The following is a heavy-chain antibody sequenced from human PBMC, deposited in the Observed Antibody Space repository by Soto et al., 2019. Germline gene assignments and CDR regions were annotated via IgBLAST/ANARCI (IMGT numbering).Heavy chain of an antibody. J-gene: IGHJ5*02. CDR3: VRESAASGPNWFDP. V-gene: IGHV4-30-2*06. CDR1: GVSVTNGRSS. CDR2: IYDSGST. Sequence: SETLSRTCSFSGVSVTNGRSSWNWILQSPGKVLEWISYIYDSGSTYYNPSLSSLVTVSVDRSENQFSLKLVSVTAADTAVYYCVRESAASGPNWFDPWGPEPLVT. D-gene: IGHD6-13*01.